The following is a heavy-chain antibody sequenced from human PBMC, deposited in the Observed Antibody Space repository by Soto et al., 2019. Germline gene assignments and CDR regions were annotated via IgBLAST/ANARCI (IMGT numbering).Heavy chain of an antibody. CDR1: GGSLSSYY. Sequence: SETLSLTCTVSGGSLSSYYWSWIRRPPGMGLEWIASISYSGTTNYNPSLKSRVTISIDTSKNQFSLKFNSVTAADTAVYYCAREGYNFGPFDYWGQGALVTVSS. V-gene: IGHV4-59*01. CDR3: AREGYNFGPFDY. J-gene: IGHJ4*02. CDR2: ISYSGTT. D-gene: IGHD1-20*01.